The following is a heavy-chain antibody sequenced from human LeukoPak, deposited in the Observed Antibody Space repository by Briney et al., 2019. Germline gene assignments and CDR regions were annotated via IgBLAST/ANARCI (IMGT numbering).Heavy chain of an antibody. Sequence: ASETLSLTCTVSGGSISSYYWSWIRQPAGKGLEWIGRIYTSGSTNYNPSLKSRVTMSVDTSKNQFSLKLSSVTAADTAVYYCARTPAIVVAGPPYYYYYMDVWGKGTTVTVSS. V-gene: IGHV4-4*07. J-gene: IGHJ6*03. CDR2: IYTSGST. D-gene: IGHD2-2*01. CDR1: GGSISSYY. CDR3: ARTPAIVVAGPPYYYYYMDV.